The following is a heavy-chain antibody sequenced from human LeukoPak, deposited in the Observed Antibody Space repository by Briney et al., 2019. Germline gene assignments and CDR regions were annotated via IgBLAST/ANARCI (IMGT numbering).Heavy chain of an antibody. D-gene: IGHD2-15*01. CDR2: INPNSGGT. Sequence: ASVKVSCKASGYTFTGYYMHWVRQAPGQGLEWMGWINPNSGGTNYAQKFQGRVTMTRDTSISTAYMEPSRLRSDDTAVYYCAGAALGYCSGGSCLNWFDPWGQGTLVTVSS. J-gene: IGHJ5*02. CDR3: AGAALGYCSGGSCLNWFDP. CDR1: GYTFTGYY. V-gene: IGHV1-2*02.